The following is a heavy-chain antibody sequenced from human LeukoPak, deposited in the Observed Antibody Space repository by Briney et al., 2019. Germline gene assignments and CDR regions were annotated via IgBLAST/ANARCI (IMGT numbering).Heavy chain of an antibody. V-gene: IGHV3-66*01. CDR2: IYNSGST. CDR3: ARDRAAGYADAFDI. J-gene: IGHJ3*02. Sequence: GGSLRLSCAASGFTVSSNYMNWVRQAPGKGLEWVSVIYNSGSTYYADSVKGRFTISRDNSNNTLYLQMNSLRAEDTAVYYCARDRAAGYADAFDIWGQGTMVTVSS. CDR1: GFTVSSNY. D-gene: IGHD6-25*01.